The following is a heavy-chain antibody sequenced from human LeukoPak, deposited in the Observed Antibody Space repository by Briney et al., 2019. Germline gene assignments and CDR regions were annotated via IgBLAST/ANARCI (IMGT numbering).Heavy chain of an antibody. CDR1: GFTVSSNY. Sequence: GGSLRLSCAASGFTVSSNYMSWVRQAPGKGLEWVAVISYDGSNKYYADSVKGRFTISRDNSKNTLYLQMNSLRAEDTAVYYCAKSIPEWATAFDYWGQGTLVTVSS. D-gene: IGHD5-12*01. J-gene: IGHJ4*02. V-gene: IGHV3-30*18. CDR2: ISYDGSNK. CDR3: AKSIPEWATAFDY.